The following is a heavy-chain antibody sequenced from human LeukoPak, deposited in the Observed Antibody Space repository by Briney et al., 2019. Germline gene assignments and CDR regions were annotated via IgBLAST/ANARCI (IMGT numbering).Heavy chain of an antibody. CDR3: ASSIGYQLPDDRSYYYGSGRENAFDI. D-gene: IGHD3-10*01. V-gene: IGHV1-18*01. CDR2: ISAYNGNT. J-gene: IGHJ3*02. Sequence: ASVKVSCKASGYTFTSYGISWVRQAPGQGLEWMGWISAYNGNTNYAQKLQGRVTMTTDTSTSTAYMELRSLRSVDTAVYYCASSIGYQLPDDRSYYYGSGRENAFDIWGQGTMVTVSS. CDR1: GYTFTSYG.